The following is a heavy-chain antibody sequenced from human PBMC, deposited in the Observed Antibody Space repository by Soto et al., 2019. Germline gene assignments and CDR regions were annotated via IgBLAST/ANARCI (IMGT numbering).Heavy chain of an antibody. J-gene: IGHJ5*02. Sequence: QVQLQQWGAGLLKSSETLSLTCDIYGGYFSASYWSWIRQTPGKGLEWLGEINHAGTTDYNPPVEGRIVISADASKNQFSLKLTSVTAADTAVYYCATGGLFSSWGQGTLVTVSS. CDR1: GGYFSASY. CDR3: ATGGLFSS. CDR2: INHAGTT. V-gene: IGHV4-34*01.